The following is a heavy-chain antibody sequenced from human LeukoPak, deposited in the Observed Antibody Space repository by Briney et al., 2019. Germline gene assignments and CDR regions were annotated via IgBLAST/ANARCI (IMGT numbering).Heavy chain of an antibody. CDR1: GYTFTGYY. CDR2: INPNSGGT. V-gene: IGHV1-2*02. J-gene: IGHJ4*02. D-gene: IGHD6-19*01. Sequence: GASVKVSCKASGYTFTGYYMHWVRQAPGQGLEWMGWINPNSGGTNYAQKFQGRVTMTRDTSISTAYMELSRLRSDDTAVYYCAKDHRYSSGPFDYWGQGTLVTVSS. CDR3: AKDHRYSSGPFDY.